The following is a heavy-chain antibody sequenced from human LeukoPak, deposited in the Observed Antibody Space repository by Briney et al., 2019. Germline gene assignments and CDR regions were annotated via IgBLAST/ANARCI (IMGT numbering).Heavy chain of an antibody. D-gene: IGHD3-22*01. J-gene: IGHJ4*02. CDR2: IYYSGST. Sequence: PSETLSLTCTVSGGSISSYYWSWIRQPPGKGLEWIGYIYYSGSTNYNPSLKSRVTISVDTSKNQFSLKLSSVTAADTAVYYCASGTPYYYDSSGYFFGVNFDYWGQGTLVTVSS. V-gene: IGHV4-59*12. CDR3: ASGTPYYYDSSGYFFGVNFDY. CDR1: GGSISSYY.